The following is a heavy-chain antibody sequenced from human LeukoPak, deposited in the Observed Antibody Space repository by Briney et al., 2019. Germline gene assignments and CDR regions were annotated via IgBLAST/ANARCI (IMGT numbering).Heavy chain of an antibody. Sequence: GESLKISCKGSGYRFTTYWIGWVRQMPGKGLEWMGIIYPDDSDTRYSPSFQGQVTISADKSINTAYLQWSSLQASDTAMFYCARHPNWNSIDYWGQGTPVTVSS. J-gene: IGHJ4*01. CDR2: IYPDDSDT. D-gene: IGHD1-7*01. V-gene: IGHV5-51*01. CDR1: GYRFTTYW. CDR3: ARHPNWNSIDY.